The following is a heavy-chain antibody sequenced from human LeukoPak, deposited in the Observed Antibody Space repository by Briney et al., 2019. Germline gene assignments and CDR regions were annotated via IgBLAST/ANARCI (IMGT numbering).Heavy chain of an antibody. CDR1: GFSFSSYW. J-gene: IGHJ6*03. V-gene: IGHV3-7*01. CDR3: ARLSAYYYGSYFYYYIDV. Sequence: SGGSLRLSCEGSGFSFSSYWMTWVRQLPGKGPEWVANIRQDESERYFADSVKGRFTISRDNAKKSVYLHMSSLRAEDTALYYCARLSAYYYGSYFYYYIDVWGKGTTVTVSS. D-gene: IGHD3-10*01. CDR2: IRQDESER.